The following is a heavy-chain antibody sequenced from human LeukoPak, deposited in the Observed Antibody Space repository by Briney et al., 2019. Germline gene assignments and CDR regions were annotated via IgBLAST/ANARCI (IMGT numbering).Heavy chain of an antibody. CDR1: GGSISTYY. J-gene: IGHJ6*02. CDR3: ARGRSNYYGMDV. Sequence: PSETLSLTCSVSGGSISTYYWSWIRQPPGKGLEWIGYIYYSGSTNYNPSLKSRVTISVDTSKNQFSLKLNSVTAADTAVYYCARGRSNYYGMDVWGQGTTVTVSS. V-gene: IGHV4-59*01. CDR2: IYYSGST. D-gene: IGHD1-26*01.